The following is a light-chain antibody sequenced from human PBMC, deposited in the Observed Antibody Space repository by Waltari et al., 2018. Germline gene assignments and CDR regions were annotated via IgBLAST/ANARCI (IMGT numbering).Light chain of an antibody. CDR2: AAS. CDR3: QQGSIFPRT. Sequence: DIQMTQSPSSVSASVGDRVNITCRASQGISTWLAWYQQKPGKAPQLLIYAASTLQSGVPSSFSGSGSGTDFTLTISNLQPEDFATYYCQQGSIFPRTFGQGTKVEIQ. CDR1: QGISTW. V-gene: IGKV1-12*01. J-gene: IGKJ1*01.